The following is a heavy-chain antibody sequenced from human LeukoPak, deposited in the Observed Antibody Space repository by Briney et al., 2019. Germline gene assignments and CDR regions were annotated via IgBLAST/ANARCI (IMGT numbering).Heavy chain of an antibody. CDR1: GFTVSSNY. D-gene: IGHD3-10*01. J-gene: IGHJ6*03. CDR2: IYSGGST. CDR3: AREAGHYYYYYMDV. Sequence: PGGSLRLSCAASGFTVSSNYMSWVRQAPGKGLEWVSVIYSGGSTYYADSVKGRFTISRDNSKNTLYLQMNSLRAEDTAVYYCAREAGHYYYYYMDVWGKGTTVTVSS. V-gene: IGHV3-53*01.